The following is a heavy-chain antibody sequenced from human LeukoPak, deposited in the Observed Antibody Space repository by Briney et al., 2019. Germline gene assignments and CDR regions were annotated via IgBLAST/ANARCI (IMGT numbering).Heavy chain of an antibody. Sequence: PGESLRLSCAAAGFTFSTYWMSWVRQAPGKGLEWVANIKQDGSEKYYVDSVKGRFTISRDNAKNSLYLQMNSLRAEDTAVYYCARVGGYCSSTSCYGWFDSWGQGTLVTVSS. J-gene: IGHJ5*01. D-gene: IGHD2-2*03. CDR3: ARVGGYCSSTSCYGWFDS. V-gene: IGHV3-7*01. CDR1: GFTFSTYW. CDR2: IKQDGSEK.